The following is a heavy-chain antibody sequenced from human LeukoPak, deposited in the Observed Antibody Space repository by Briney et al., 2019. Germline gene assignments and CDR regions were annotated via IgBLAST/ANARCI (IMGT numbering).Heavy chain of an antibody. CDR1: GFTFSSYA. J-gene: IGHJ2*01. CDR3: VRPGIATSVGSYFDL. V-gene: IGHV3-64D*09. CDR2: ISSNGGST. D-gene: IGHD6-13*01. Sequence: GGSLRLSCSASGFTFSSYAMHWVRQAPGKGLEYVSAISSNGGSTYYADSVKGRFTISRDNSKNTLYLQMSSLRAEDTAVYYCVRPGIATSVGSYFDLWGRGTLVTVSS.